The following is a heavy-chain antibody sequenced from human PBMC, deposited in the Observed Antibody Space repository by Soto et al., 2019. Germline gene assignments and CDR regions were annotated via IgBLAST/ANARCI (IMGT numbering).Heavy chain of an antibody. V-gene: IGHV1-69*02. CDR2: IIPILGIT. Sequence: SVKVSCKASGGTFSSYTISWVRQALGQGLEWMGRIIPILGITNYAQKFKGRVTITADKSTSTAYMELSSLRSEDTAVYYCAVSYCGGDCYLFDYWGQGTLVTVSS. D-gene: IGHD2-21*02. J-gene: IGHJ4*02. CDR3: AVSYCGGDCYLFDY. CDR1: GGTFSSYT.